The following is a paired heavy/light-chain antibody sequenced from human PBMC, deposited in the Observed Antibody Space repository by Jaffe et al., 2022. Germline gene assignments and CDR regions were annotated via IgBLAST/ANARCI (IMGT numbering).Heavy chain of an antibody. CDR3: ARGSRGNGGAFDI. J-gene: IGHJ3*02. CDR2: IYYSGST. D-gene: IGHD5-12*01. CDR1: GGSISSYY. Sequence: QVQLQESGPGLVKPSETLSLTCTVSGGSISSYYWSWIRQPPGKGLEWIGYIYYSGSTNYNPSLKSRVTISIDTSKNQFSLKLTSVTAADTAFYYCARGSRGNGGAFDIWGQGTMVTVSS. V-gene: IGHV4-59*01.
Light chain of an antibody. CDR3: ATWDSSLSAVV. J-gene: IGLJ2*01. V-gene: IGLV1-51*01. CDR2: DSN. CDR1: SSNIEDNY. Sequence: QSVLTQPPSVSAAPGQKVTISCSGSSSNIEDNYVSWYQQLPGTAPKLLIYDSNKRPSGIPARFSGSKSGTSATLGITGLQTGDEADYYCATWDSSLSAVVFGGGTKLTV.